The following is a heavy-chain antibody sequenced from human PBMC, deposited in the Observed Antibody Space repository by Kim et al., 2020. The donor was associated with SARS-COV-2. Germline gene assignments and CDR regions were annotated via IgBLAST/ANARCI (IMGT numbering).Heavy chain of an antibody. CDR1: GFTFDDYA. D-gene: IGHD3-22*01. Sequence: GGSLRLSCTASGFTFDDYAMHWVRQAPGKGLEWVSLISGDGGSPYYADSVKGRFTISRDNSKNSLYLQMNSLRTEDTALYYCAKGSDCYDSSGYSFDYCGQGTLVTVSS. J-gene: IGHJ4*02. CDR3: AKGSDCYDSSGYSFDY. V-gene: IGHV3-43*02. CDR2: ISGDGGSP.